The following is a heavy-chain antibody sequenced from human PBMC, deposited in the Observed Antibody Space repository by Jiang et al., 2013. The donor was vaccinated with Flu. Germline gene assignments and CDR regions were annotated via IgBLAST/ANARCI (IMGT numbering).Heavy chain of an antibody. CDR2: ISGSGGST. Sequence: RLSCAASGFTFSSYAMSWVRQAPGKGLEWVSAISGSGGSTYYADSVKGRFTISRDNSKNTLYLQMNSLRAEDTAVYYCAKVMTFNYYYYYGMDVWGQGTTVTVSS. D-gene: IGHD3/OR15-3a*01. CDR1: GFTFSSYA. J-gene: IGHJ6*02. CDR3: AKVMTFNYYYYYGMDV. V-gene: IGHV3-23*01.